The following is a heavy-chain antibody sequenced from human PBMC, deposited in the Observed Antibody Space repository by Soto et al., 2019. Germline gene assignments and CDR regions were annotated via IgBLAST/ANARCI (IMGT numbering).Heavy chain of an antibody. J-gene: IGHJ4*02. V-gene: IGHV3-23*01. CDR1: GFPFTNYT. CDR2: ISDGGGNT. CDR3: ARPSISSAGTY. D-gene: IGHD6-13*01. Sequence: VGSLRLSCAASGFPFTNYTMSWVRQAPGKGLEWVSAISDGGGNTYYADSVKGRFTISRDNSRNTLYLQVNSLRAEDTAVYHCARPSISSAGTYWGQGTLVTVSS.